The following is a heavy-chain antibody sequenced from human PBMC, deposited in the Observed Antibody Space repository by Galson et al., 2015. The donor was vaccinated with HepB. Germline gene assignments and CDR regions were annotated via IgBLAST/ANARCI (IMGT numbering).Heavy chain of an antibody. J-gene: IGHJ4*02. CDR1: GFTFSNYG. CDR2: IWYDGSNK. CDR3: AREDKNVAVAALDS. V-gene: IGHV3-33*08. D-gene: IGHD6-19*01. Sequence: SLRLSCAASGFTFSNYGMYWVRQAPGKGLEWVAVIWYDGSNKYYADSVKGRFTISRDNSQKALYLQMNSLRAEDTAIYYCAREDKNVAVAALDSWGQGTMVIVSS.